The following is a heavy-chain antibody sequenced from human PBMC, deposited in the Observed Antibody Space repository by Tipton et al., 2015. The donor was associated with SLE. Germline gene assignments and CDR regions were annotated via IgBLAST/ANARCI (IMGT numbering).Heavy chain of an antibody. CDR1: GGSFSGYY. V-gene: IGHV4-34*01. Sequence: TLSLTCAVYGGSFSGYYWSWIRQPPGKGLEWIGEINHSGSTNYNPSLKSRITISVDTSKNQFSLKLSSVTAADTAVYYCVGRGDRMGFEYWGQGTLVTVSS. D-gene: IGHD3-10*01. J-gene: IGHJ4*02. CDR3: VGRGDRMGFEY. CDR2: INHSGST.